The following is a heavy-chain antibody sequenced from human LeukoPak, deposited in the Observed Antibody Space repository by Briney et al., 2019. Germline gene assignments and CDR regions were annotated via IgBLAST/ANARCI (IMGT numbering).Heavy chain of an antibody. J-gene: IGHJ6*04. CDR1: GFTFSSYE. CDR3: AELGIAMIGGV. Sequence: GGSLRLSCAASGFTFSSYEMNWVCQAPGKGLEWVSYISSSGSTIYYADSVKGRFTISRDNAKNSLYLQMNSLRAEDTAVYYCAELGIAMIGGVWGKGTTVTISS. D-gene: IGHD3-10*02. V-gene: IGHV3-48*03. CDR2: ISSSGSTI.